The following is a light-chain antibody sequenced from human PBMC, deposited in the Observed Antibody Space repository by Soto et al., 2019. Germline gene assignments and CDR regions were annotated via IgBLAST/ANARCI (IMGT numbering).Light chain of an antibody. J-gene: IGKJ1*01. Sequence: DIQMTQSPSTLSASVGDRVTITCRASQNITTYVNWYQQKLGKAPTLLIYAASSLQSGVPSRFSGSGSGTDFTLTISSLQPEDFATYFCQQCYSSPRTFGQGTKVEI. CDR3: QQCYSSPRT. CDR2: AAS. V-gene: IGKV1-39*01. CDR1: QNITTY.